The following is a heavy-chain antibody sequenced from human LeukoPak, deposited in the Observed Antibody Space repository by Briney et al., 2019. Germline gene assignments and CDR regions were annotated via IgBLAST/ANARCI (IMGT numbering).Heavy chain of an antibody. V-gene: IGHV4-39*01. CDR1: GGSISSSSYY. CDR3: ARTAGYSYGYYYYYYYMDV. Sequence: SETLSLTCTVSGGSISSSSYYWGWIRQPPGKGLEWIGSIYYSGSTYYSPSLKSRVTISVDRSKNQFSLKLSSVTAADTAVYYCARTAGYSYGYYYYYYYMDVWGKGTTVTVSS. D-gene: IGHD5-18*01. CDR2: IYYSGST. J-gene: IGHJ6*03.